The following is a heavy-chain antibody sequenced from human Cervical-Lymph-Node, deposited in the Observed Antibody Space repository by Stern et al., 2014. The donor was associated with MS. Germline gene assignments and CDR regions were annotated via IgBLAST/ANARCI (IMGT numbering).Heavy chain of an antibody. CDR2: ISYDGTHK. CDR3: AKDLGGNAFDY. D-gene: IGHD4-23*01. CDR1: GFSFSDYG. V-gene: IGHV3-30*18. Sequence: QVQLVQSGGGVVQPGRSLRLSCAASGFSFSDYGIHWVRQAPGKALEWVAGISYDGTHKYYTDSVKGRGTISRDNSKNTVYLEMNSLRSDDTAVYYCAKDLGGNAFDYWGQGTLVIVSS. J-gene: IGHJ4*02.